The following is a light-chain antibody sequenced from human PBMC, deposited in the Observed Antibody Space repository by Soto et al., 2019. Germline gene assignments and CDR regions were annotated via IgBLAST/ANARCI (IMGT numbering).Light chain of an antibody. V-gene: IGLV2-14*01. CDR2: DVS. J-gene: IGLJ2*01. CDR1: SSDIGGYNY. Sequence: QSALTQPASVSGPPGQSITISCTGTSSDIGGYNYVSWYQQHPDKAPKLMIYDVSNRPSGVSTRFSGSKSGNTASLTISGLQAEDEADYYCSSYTTSSTLVFGGGTKLTVL. CDR3: SSYTTSSTLV.